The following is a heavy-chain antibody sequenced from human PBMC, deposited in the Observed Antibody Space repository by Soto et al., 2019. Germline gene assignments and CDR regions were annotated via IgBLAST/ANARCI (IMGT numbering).Heavy chain of an antibody. Sequence: GASVKVSCKASGYTFTSYYMHWVRQAPGQGLEWMGIINPSGGSTSYAQKFQGRVTMTRDTSTSTVYMELSSLRSEDTAVYYCAREAHYDSSGYSPYNWFDPWGQGTLVTVSS. CDR1: GYTFTSYY. CDR2: INPSGGST. J-gene: IGHJ5*02. V-gene: IGHV1-46*01. CDR3: AREAHYDSSGYSPYNWFDP. D-gene: IGHD3-22*01.